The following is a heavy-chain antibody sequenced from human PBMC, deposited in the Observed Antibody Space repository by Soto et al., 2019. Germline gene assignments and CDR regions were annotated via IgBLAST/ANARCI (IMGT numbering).Heavy chain of an antibody. CDR1: GYTFTSYG. Sequence: ASVKVSCKASGYTFTSYGISWVRQAPGQGLEWMGWISAYNGNTNYAQKLQGRVTMTTDTSTSTAYMELSSLRSEDTAVYYCARVKPDQKYSEGDNWFDPWGQGTLVTVSS. V-gene: IGHV1-18*01. CDR2: ISAYNGNT. D-gene: IGHD5-12*01. J-gene: IGHJ5*02. CDR3: ARVKPDQKYSEGDNWFDP.